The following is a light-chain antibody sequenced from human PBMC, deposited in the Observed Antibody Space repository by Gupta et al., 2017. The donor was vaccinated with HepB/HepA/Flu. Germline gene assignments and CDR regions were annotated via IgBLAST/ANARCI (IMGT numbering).Light chain of an antibody. CDR2: TAS. V-gene: IGKV1-39*01. J-gene: IGKJ5*01. CDR1: QSISSY. Sequence: DIQMTQSPSSLSASVGDKVTITCRASQSISSYLNWYQQKPGKVPKLLIYTASTLKSGVPSRFSGSGSGTDFTLSISSLQSEDFATYYCQQSDSTPRTFGQGTRLEIK. CDR3: QQSDSTPRT.